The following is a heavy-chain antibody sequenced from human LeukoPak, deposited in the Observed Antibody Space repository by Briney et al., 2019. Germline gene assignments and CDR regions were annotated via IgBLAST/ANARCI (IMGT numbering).Heavy chain of an antibody. CDR1: GFTFSNYG. J-gene: IGHJ4*02. CDR3: ANTVTYYGTHYFDY. V-gene: IGHV3-23*01. Sequence: PGGSLRLSCAASGFTFSNYGMSWVRQAPGKGLEWVSAINGSGANSYYADSVKGRFTISRDNSKNTLYLQMNSLRAEDTAVYYCANTVTYYGTHYFDYWGQGTLVTVSS. CDR2: INGSGANS. D-gene: IGHD3-10*01.